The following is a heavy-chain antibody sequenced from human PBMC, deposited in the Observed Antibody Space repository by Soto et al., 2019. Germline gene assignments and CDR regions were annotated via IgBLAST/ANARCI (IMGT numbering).Heavy chain of an antibody. CDR2: IATKTDGGTT. D-gene: IGHD6-19*01. CDR1: GFTFSGAW. V-gene: IGHV3-15*04. J-gene: IGHJ5*02. Sequence: VQLVESGGGLVKPGGSLRLSCAASGFTFSGAWMSWVRQAPGKGLEWVGHIATKTDGGTTDYAAPVKGRFTISRDDSKNTLYLEMSSLTTEDTAIYYRTTGAGPWGQGTLVTVSS. CDR3: TTGAGP.